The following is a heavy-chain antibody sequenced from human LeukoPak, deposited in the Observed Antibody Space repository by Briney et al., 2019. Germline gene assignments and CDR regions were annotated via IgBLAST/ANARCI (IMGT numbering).Heavy chain of an antibody. J-gene: IGHJ4*02. CDR3: ARVTYYYDSSGFDY. CDR1: GGSFSGYY. Sequence: SETLSLTCAVYGGSFSGYYWSWIRQPPGKGLEWIGEINHSGSTNYNPSLKSRVTISVDTSKNQFSLKLSSVTAADTAVYYCARVTYYYDSSGFDYWGQGTLVTVSS. V-gene: IGHV4-34*01. CDR2: INHSGST. D-gene: IGHD3-22*01.